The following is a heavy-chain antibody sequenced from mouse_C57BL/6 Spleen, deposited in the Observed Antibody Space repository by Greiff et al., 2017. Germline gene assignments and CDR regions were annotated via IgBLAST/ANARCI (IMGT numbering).Heavy chain of an antibody. V-gene: IGHV5-4*01. Sequence: EVHLVESGGGLVKPGGSLKLSCAASGFTFSSYAMSWVRQTPEKRLEWVATISDGGSYTYYPDNVKGRFTISRDNAKNNLYLQMSHLKSEDTAMYYCAREGYYGSDYYAMDYWGQGTSVTVSS. CDR1: GFTFSSYA. CDR2: ISDGGSYT. CDR3: AREGYYGSDYYAMDY. J-gene: IGHJ4*01. D-gene: IGHD1-1*01.